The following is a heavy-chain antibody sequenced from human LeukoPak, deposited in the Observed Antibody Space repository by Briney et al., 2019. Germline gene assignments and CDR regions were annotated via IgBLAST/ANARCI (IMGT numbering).Heavy chain of an antibody. CDR2: IIPIFGTA. CDR1: GGAFSSYA. V-gene: IGHV1-69*01. Sequence: VASVKVFCKASGGAFSSYAISWVRQAPGQGLEWMGGIIPIFGTANYAQKFQGRVTITADESTSTAYMELSSLRSEDTAVYYCARGLKGYYGSGSYWGYYYGMDVWGKGTTVTVSS. CDR3: ARGLKGYYGSGSYWGYYYGMDV. D-gene: IGHD3-10*01. J-gene: IGHJ6*04.